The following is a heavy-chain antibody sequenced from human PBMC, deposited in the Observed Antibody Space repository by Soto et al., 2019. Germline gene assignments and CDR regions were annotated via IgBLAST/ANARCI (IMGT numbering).Heavy chain of an antibody. Sequence: QMQLVQSGAEVKKPGASVKVSCKASGYTFTRHYIHWVRQAPGQGVEWMGIINSSGGHTYYAQKFQGSVAVISDTSTSTVYMELSSLRSEDTAVYYCARDLLAAGSDALDIWGQGTMVTVSS. CDR1: GYTFTRHY. CDR3: ARDLLAAGSDALDI. CDR2: INSSGGHT. J-gene: IGHJ3*02. D-gene: IGHD6-13*01. V-gene: IGHV1-46*01.